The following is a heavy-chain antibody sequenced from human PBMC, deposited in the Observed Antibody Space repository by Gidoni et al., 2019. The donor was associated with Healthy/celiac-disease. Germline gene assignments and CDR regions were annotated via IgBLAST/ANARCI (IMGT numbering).Heavy chain of an antibody. D-gene: IGHD1-1*01. V-gene: IGHV1-18*01. J-gene: IGHJ6*02. CDR2: ISAYDGNT. CDR3: AGIGGEPRDYDYYGMDV. Sequence: RQAPGQGLEWMGWISAYDGNTNYAQKLQGRVTMTTDTSTSTAYMELKSLRSDDTDGYYCAGIGGEPRDYDYYGMDVWGQGTTVTVSS.